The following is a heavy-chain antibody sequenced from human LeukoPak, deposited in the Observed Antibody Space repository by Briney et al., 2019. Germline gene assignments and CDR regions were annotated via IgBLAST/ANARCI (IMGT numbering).Heavy chain of an antibody. CDR1: GGTFSSYA. V-gene: IGHV1-69*05. J-gene: IGHJ4*02. CDR3: ARRYSGSYYLDY. D-gene: IGHD1-26*01. CDR2: IIPIFGTA. Sequence: SVKVSCKASGGTFSSYAISWVRQAPGQGLEWMGGIIPIFGTANYAQKLQGRVTVTTDTSTSTAYMELRSLRSDDTAVYYCARRYSGSYYLDYWGQGTLVTVSS.